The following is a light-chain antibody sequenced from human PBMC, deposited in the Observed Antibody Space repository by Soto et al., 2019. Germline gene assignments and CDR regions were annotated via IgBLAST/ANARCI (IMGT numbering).Light chain of an antibody. CDR2: GAS. CDR3: QQYLTRPLT. CDR1: QNVRAY. J-gene: IGKJ4*01. V-gene: IGKV3-15*01. Sequence: EIVMTQSPATLSVSPGERALLSCRASQNVRAYLAWYQQKPGQAPRLLIYGASTRATAVAPRFSGSGSGTDFTLIISSLQSEDSGIYYCQQYLTRPLTFGGGTRVDVK.